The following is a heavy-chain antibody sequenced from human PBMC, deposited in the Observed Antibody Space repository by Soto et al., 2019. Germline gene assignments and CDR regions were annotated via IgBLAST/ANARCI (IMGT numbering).Heavy chain of an antibody. D-gene: IGHD1-26*01. CDR1: GGSFSGYY. CDR3: ARVHSGRGAFDI. Sequence: NPSETLSLTCAVYGGSFSGYYWSWIRQPPGKGLEWIGEINHSGSTNYNPSLKSRVTISVDTSKNQFSLKLSSVTAADTAVYYCARVHSGRGAFDIWGQGTMVT. J-gene: IGHJ3*02. CDR2: INHSGST. V-gene: IGHV4-34*01.